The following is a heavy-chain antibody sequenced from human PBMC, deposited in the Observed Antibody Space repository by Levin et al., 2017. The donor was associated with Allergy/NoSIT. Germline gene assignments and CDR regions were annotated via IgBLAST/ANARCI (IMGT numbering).Heavy chain of an antibody. Sequence: GSGPTLVKPTQTLTVTCTFSGFSLTTSGVGVGWIRQPPGKALEWLGLIYWDDDKRYSPSLRSRLTITKDTSKNQVVLTMTNMDPVDTGTYYCAHMDSDYDWARYYYYYMDVWGKGTTVTVSS. D-gene: IGHD5-12*01. CDR1: GFSLTTSGVG. CDR2: IYWDDDK. CDR3: AHMDSDYDWARYYYYYMDV. J-gene: IGHJ6*03. V-gene: IGHV2-5*02.